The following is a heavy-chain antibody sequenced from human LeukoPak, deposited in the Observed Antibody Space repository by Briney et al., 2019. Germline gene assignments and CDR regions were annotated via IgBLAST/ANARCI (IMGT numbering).Heavy chain of an antibody. D-gene: IGHD5-18*01. Sequence: SETLSLTCTVSGGSISSYYWNWIRQPAGKGLEWIGRMHTSGRTNYNPSLKSRVTISVDTSKNQFSLKLSSVTAADTAVYYCARGLRGYSYGYVPWELSNYMDVWGKGTTVTVSS. CDR3: ARGLRGYSYGYVPWELSNYMDV. CDR1: GGSISSYY. CDR2: MHTSGRT. V-gene: IGHV4-4*07. J-gene: IGHJ6*03.